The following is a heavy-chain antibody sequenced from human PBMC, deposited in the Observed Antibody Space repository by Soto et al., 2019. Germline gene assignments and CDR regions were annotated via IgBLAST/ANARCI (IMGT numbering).Heavy chain of an antibody. V-gene: IGHV3-11*06. Sequence: GGSLRLSCAASGFTFSDFYMTWVRQAPGKGLEWLSYISINSNHKEYGDSVKGRHTISRDNAKNSLYLQMNSLRADDTAVYYCVRGGGGGQFDYWGQGTLVTVSS. J-gene: IGHJ4*02. D-gene: IGHD2-21*01. CDR3: VRGGGGGQFDY. CDR1: GFTFSDFY. CDR2: ISINSNHK.